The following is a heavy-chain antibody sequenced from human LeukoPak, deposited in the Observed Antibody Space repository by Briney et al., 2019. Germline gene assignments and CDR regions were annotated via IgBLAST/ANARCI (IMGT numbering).Heavy chain of an antibody. CDR2: IKQDGSEK. V-gene: IGHV3-7*03. J-gene: IGHJ4*02. CDR1: GFTFSSYW. D-gene: IGHD2-2*01. Sequence: GGSLRLSCAASGFTFSSYWMSWVRQAPGKGLEWEANIKQDGSEKYYVDSVKGRFTISRDNAKNSLYLQMNSLRAEDTAVYYCAREYCSSTSCPRGYYFDYWGQGTLVTVSS. CDR3: AREYCSSTSCPRGYYFDY.